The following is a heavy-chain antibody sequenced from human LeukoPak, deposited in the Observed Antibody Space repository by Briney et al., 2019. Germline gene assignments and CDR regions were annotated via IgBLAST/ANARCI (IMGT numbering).Heavy chain of an antibody. CDR1: GGSISSSSYY. V-gene: IGHV4-39*01. J-gene: IGHJ3*02. Sequence: PSETLSLTCTVSGGSISSSSYYWGWIRQPPGKGLGWIGSIYYSGSTYYNPSLKSRVTISVDTSKNQFSLKLSSVTAADTAVYYCARPGYSRDHDAFDIWDQGTMVTVSS. D-gene: IGHD6-13*01. CDR2: IYYSGST. CDR3: ARPGYSRDHDAFDI.